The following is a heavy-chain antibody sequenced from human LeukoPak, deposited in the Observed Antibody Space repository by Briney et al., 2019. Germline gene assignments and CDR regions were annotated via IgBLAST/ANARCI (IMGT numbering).Heavy chain of an antibody. CDR2: INHSGST. CDR3: ARDYDSSGYYGNDAFDI. V-gene: IGHV4-34*01. Sequence: SETLSLTCAVYGGSFSGYYWSWLRQPPGKGLEWIGEINHSGSTNYNPSLKRRVTISVDTSKNQFSLKLSSVTAADTAVYYCARDYDSSGYYGNDAFDIWGQGTMVTVSS. D-gene: IGHD3-22*01. J-gene: IGHJ3*02. CDR1: GGSFSGYY.